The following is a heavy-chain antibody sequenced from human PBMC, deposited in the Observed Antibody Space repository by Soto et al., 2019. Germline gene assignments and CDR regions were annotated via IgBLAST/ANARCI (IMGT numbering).Heavy chain of an antibody. CDR3: ARISSGWEGGSFDY. V-gene: IGHV4-4*02. D-gene: IGHD6-19*01. CDR2: IYHSGST. Sequence: PSENLSLTCAVSGGSISSSNWWSWVRQPPGKGLEWIGEIYHSGSTNYNPSLKSRVTISVDKSKNQFSLKLSSVAAADTAVYYCARISSGWEGGSFDYCGQGTLVT. J-gene: IGHJ4*02. CDR1: GGSISSSNW.